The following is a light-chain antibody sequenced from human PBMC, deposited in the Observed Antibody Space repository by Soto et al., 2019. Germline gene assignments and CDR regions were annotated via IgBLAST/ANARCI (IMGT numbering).Light chain of an antibody. CDR1: TSDFGDDKY. CDR3: GSLTTTRIWV. J-gene: IGLJ3*02. Sequence: QSVLTQPASVSGSPGQSITMSCTGSTSDFGDDKYVSWYQQQPGKGPNLLIYGVTNRPSGVSNRFSGSKSGNTASLTISGLQVEDEADYFCGSLTTTRIWVFGGGTQLTVL. CDR2: GVT. V-gene: IGLV2-14*01.